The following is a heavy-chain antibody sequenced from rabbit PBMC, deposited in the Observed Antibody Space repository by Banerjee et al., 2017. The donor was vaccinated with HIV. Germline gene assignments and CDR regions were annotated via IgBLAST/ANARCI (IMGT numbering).Heavy chain of an antibody. V-gene: IGHV1S45*01. J-gene: IGHJ4*01. D-gene: IGHD8-1*01. Sequence: QEQVEESGGDLVKPEGSLTLTCTASGFSFSSSYWICWVRQAPGKGLEWIACIYAGDGRTAYASWAKGRFTISKSTSLNTVTLQMTSLTAADTATYFCARATLTATGSGYYPNYFKLWGPGTLVTVS. CDR3: ARATLTATGSGYYPNYFKL. CDR2: IYAGDGRT. CDR1: GFSFSSSYW.